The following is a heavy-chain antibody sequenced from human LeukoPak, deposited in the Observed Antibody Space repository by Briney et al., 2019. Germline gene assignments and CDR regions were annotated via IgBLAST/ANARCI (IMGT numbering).Heavy chain of an antibody. D-gene: IGHD3-22*01. Sequence: PGGSLRLSCTVSGFTFGDYPMSWVRQAPGKGLEWLAFIRKKASGGTTEYAASVKGRFTISRDDSKSIAYLQMNSLKTEDTAVYYCTRDRGDSSGYYVRAFDYWGQGILVTVSS. CDR3: TRDRGDSSGYYVRAFDY. CDR2: IRKKASGGTT. CDR1: GFTFGDYP. J-gene: IGHJ4*02. V-gene: IGHV3-49*04.